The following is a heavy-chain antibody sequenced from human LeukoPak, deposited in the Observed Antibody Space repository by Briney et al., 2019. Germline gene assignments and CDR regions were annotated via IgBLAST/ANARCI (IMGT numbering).Heavy chain of an antibody. D-gene: IGHD2-15*01. CDR2: ISAYNGNT. V-gene: IGHV1-18*01. CDR1: GYTFPSYG. CDR3: ARYAPHCSGGSCYSVVDYYYYMDV. J-gene: IGHJ6*03. Sequence: ASVKVSCKASGYTFPSYGISWVRQAPGQGLEWMGWISAYNGNTNYAQKLQGRVIMNQDTSTSTAYMELRSLRSNDTAVYYCARYAPHCSGGSCYSVVDYYYYMDVWGKGTTVTVSS.